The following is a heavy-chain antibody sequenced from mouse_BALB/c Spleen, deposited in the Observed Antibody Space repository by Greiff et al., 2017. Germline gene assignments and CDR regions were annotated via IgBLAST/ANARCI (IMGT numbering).Heavy chain of an antibody. CDR3: TRGGTKGGYDFDD. CDR2: ISSGGSYT. D-gene: IGHD1-3*01. J-gene: IGHJ2*01. CDR1: GFTFSSYT. Sequence: EVMLVESGGGLVKPGGSLKLSCAASGFTFSSYTMSWVRQTPEKRLEWVATISSGGSYTYYPDSVKGRFTISRDNAKNTLYLQLSSLKSEDTAMYYCTRGGTKGGYDFDDWGQGTTLTVSS. V-gene: IGHV5-6-4*01.